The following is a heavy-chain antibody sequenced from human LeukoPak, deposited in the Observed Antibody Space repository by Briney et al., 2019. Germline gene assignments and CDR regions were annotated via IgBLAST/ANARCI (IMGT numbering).Heavy chain of an antibody. D-gene: IGHD3-10*01. CDR2: ISYDGNSK. V-gene: IGHV3-30-3*01. J-gene: IGHJ4*02. Sequence: PGRSLRLSCAASKFTFSSYAMVWVRQAPGRGLEWVAAISYDGNSKYHAESVKGRFTISRDNSKNTLYLQMNSLRAEDTAVYFCARGEFNSGDLYYWGQGTLVTVSS. CDR1: KFTFSSYA. CDR3: ARGEFNSGDLYY.